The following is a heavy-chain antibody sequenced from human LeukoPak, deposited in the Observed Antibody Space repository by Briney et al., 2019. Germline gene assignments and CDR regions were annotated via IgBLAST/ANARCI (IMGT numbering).Heavy chain of an antibody. D-gene: IGHD2-2*01. CDR3: ARTTEDCSRTSCYQYWFDP. V-gene: IGHV4-59*01. Sequence: PSETRSLTCTVSGGSISSYYWSWIRQPRWKVLEWIGYTHYSGTTNYNPSLKSRVTISVDTSKNQFALKVNSVTAADTAVYYCARTTEDCSRTSCYQYWFDPWGQGTLVTVS. J-gene: IGHJ5*02. CDR1: GGSISSYY. CDR2: THYSGTT.